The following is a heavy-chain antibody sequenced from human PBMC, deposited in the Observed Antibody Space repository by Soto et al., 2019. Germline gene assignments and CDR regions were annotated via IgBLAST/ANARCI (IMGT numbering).Heavy chain of an antibody. J-gene: IGHJ1*01. CDR2: INPNTGGT. D-gene: IGHD2-8*01. V-gene: IGHV1-2*02. CDR1: GYTFTRYS. CDR3: SVYFDDLQEASF. Sequence: QVQLVQSGAEVKKPGASVKVSCMASGYTFTRYSVHWVRQAPGQGLEWMGWINPNTGGTRFAPKFEGRVTLTTDPSVRTVYMEVRSLRSDDTAVFYCSVYFDDLQEASFWGQGTLVTVTS.